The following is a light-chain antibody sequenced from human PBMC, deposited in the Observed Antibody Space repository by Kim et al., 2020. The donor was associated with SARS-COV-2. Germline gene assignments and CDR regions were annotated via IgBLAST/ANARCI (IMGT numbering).Light chain of an antibody. CDR1: TNNIANPA. CDR3: SAWDSSLNAWV. CDR2: TTD. Sequence: QTATLPVTGNTNNIANPAASWLPHPRRRPPPLLSYTTDRRPSAISQRFSASRSGNTASLTITGLQPEDEADYYCSAWDSSLNAWVFGGGTQLTVL. J-gene: IGLJ3*02. V-gene: IGLV10-54*01.